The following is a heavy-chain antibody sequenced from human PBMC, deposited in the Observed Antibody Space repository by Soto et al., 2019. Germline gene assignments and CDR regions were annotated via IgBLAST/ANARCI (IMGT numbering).Heavy chain of an antibody. CDR2: INHSGST. CDR3: ARAFRGRFDP. V-gene: IGHV4-34*01. Sequence: QVQLQQWGAGLLKPSXTXSLTCAVYGGSFSGYYWSWIRQPPGKGLEWIGEINHSGSTNYNPSLKSRVTISVDTSKNQFSLKLSSVTAADTAVYYCARAFRGRFDPWGQGTLVTVSS. CDR1: GGSFSGYY. J-gene: IGHJ5*02. D-gene: IGHD3-16*01.